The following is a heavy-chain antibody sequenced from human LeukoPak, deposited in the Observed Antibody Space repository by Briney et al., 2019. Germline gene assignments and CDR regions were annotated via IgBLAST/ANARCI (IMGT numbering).Heavy chain of an antibody. CDR2: IYYSGST. CDR1: GGSISSSNYY. Sequence: SVTLSLTCTVSGGSISSSNYYWGWIRQPPGKGLEWIGSIYYSGSTYYNPSLKSRVTISVDTSKNQFSLKLSSVTAADTTVYYCASQTGYSYGSLYYFDYWGQGTLVTVSS. CDR3: ASQTGYSYGSLYYFDY. D-gene: IGHD5-18*01. V-gene: IGHV4-39*01. J-gene: IGHJ4*02.